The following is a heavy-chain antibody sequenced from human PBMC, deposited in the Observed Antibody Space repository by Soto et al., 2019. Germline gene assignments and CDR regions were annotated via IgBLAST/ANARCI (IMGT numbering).Heavy chain of an antibody. D-gene: IGHD1-1*01. V-gene: IGHV3-23*01. CDR1: GFPLSSYA. Sequence: GGSLRLSCAASGFPLSSYAVRWVRQAPGKGLEWVSTIISGGESTYYADSVKGRFTISSDNSKNTLYLQMHSLRPDDTAIYYCAKVVGRTNYYGMVVWCQGTTETVSS. CDR3: AKVVGRTNYYGMVV. CDR2: IISGGEST. J-gene: IGHJ6*02.